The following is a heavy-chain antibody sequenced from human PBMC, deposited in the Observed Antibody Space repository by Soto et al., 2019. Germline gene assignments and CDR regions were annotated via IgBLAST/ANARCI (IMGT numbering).Heavy chain of an antibody. CDR1: GGSVSSGSYY. V-gene: IGHV4-61*01. CDR2: IYYGGST. CDR3: AREAAANWFDP. D-gene: IGHD6-13*01. J-gene: IGHJ5*02. Sequence: SETLSLTCTVSGGSVSSGSYYWSWIRQPPGKGLEWIGYIYYGGSTNYNPSLKSRVTISVDTSKNQFSLKLSSVTAADTAVYYCAREAAANWFDPWGQGTLVTVSS.